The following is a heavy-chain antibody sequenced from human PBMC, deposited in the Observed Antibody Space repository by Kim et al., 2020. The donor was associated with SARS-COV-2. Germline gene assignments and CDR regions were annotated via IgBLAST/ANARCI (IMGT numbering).Heavy chain of an antibody. CDR2: IYSGGSST. Sequence: GGSLRLSCAASGFTFSSYAMSWVRQAPGKGLEWVSVIYSGGSSTYYADSVKGRFTISRDNSKNTLYLQMNSLRAEDTAVYYCAKGDTMGYYWGQGTLVTVSS. J-gene: IGHJ4*02. CDR1: GFTFSSYA. V-gene: IGHV3-23*03. CDR3: AKGDTMGYY. D-gene: IGHD3-10*01.